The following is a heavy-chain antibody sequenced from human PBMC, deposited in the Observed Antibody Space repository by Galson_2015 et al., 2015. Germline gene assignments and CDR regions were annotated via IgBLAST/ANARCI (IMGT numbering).Heavy chain of an antibody. Sequence: SLRLSCAASEFTFSSYYMSWVRQAPGKGLEWVSSISSTTTYIYYADSVNGRFTISRDNAKNSLYRQMNSLGAEDTAVYYCARQILDYDLWSGYYPTNFDYWGQGTLVTVSS. CDR3: ARQILDYDLWSGYYPTNFDY. J-gene: IGHJ4*02. CDR2: ISSTTTYI. D-gene: IGHD3-3*01. CDR1: EFTFSSYY. V-gene: IGHV3-21*01.